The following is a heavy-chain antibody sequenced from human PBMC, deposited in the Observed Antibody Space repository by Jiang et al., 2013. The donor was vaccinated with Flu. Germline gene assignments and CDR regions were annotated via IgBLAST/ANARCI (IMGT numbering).Heavy chain of an antibody. CDR2: KYYSGAA. CDR3: ARMYSSSSRDYYYYAMDV. D-gene: IGHD6-6*01. CDR1: GDSMTTNNW. J-gene: IGHJ6*02. V-gene: IGHV4-4*02. Sequence: GDSMTTNNWWSWVRQPPGKGLEWIGEKYYSGAASYNPSLKSRVTISVDKSKNQFSLKLTSVTAADTAVYYCARMYSSSSRDYYYYAMDVWGQGTTVTVSS.